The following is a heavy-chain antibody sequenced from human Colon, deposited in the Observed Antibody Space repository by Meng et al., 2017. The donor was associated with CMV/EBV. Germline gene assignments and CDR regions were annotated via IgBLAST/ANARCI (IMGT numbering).Heavy chain of an antibody. CDR1: GFTFSSYW. CDR2: ISGSGGST. CDR3: AAYDSSGYYSSIPGRKFDY. V-gene: IGHV3-23*01. J-gene: IGHJ4*02. Sequence: GESLKISCAASGFTFSSYWMSWFRQAPGKGLEWVSAISGSGGSTYYADSVKGRFTISRDNSKNTLYLQMNSLRAEDTAVYYCAAYDSSGYYSSIPGRKFDYWGQGTLVTVSS. D-gene: IGHD3-22*01.